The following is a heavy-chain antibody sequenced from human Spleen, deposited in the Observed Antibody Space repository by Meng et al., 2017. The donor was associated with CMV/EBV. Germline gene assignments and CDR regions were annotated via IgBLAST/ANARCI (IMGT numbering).Heavy chain of an antibody. J-gene: IGHJ4*02. D-gene: IGHD3-22*01. V-gene: IGHV3-23*01. CDR2: ISGSGGST. CDR1: GFTCSSYA. CDR3: AKDSDYYDSSGYYDY. Sequence: SGFTCSSYAMSWVRQAPGKGLEWVSAISGSGGSTYYADSVKGRFTISRDNSKNTLYLQMNSLRAEDTAVYYCAKDSDYYDSSGYYDYWGQGTLVTVSS.